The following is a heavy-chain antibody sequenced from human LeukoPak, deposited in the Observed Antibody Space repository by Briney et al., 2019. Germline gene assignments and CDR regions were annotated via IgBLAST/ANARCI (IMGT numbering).Heavy chain of an antibody. Sequence: PGGSLRLSCAASGFTFSNYAMSWVRQAPGKGLEWVSGIRSSGHNTYYEDSVKCRFTISRDNSKNMLYLQMGSLRAEDMAVYYCARGPPMDLFFDYWGQGTLVTVSS. CDR1: GFTFSNYA. D-gene: IGHD3-10*01. CDR2: IRSSGHNT. CDR3: ARGPPMDLFFDY. J-gene: IGHJ4*02. V-gene: IGHV3-23*01.